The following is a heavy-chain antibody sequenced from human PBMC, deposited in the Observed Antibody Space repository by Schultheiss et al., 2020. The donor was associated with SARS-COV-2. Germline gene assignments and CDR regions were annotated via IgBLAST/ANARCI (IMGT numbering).Heavy chain of an antibody. J-gene: IGHJ4*02. V-gene: IGHV3-74*01. CDR3: ARGRVVRGLDY. CDR1: GFTFSSYW. D-gene: IGHD3-10*01. CDR2: INSDGSST. Sequence: GGSLRLSCAASGFTFSSYWMHWVRQAPGKGLVWVSRINSDGSSTSYADSVKGRFTISRDNSKNTLYLQMNSLRAEDTAVYYCARGRVVRGLDYWGQGTLVTVSS.